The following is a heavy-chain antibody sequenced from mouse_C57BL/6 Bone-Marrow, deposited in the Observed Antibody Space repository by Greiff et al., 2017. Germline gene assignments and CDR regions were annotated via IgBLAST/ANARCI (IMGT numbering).Heavy chain of an antibody. V-gene: IGHV5-6*01. J-gene: IGHJ3*01. CDR2: ISSGGSYT. Sequence: EVKLVESGGDLVKPGGSLKLSCAASGFTFSSYGMSWVRQTPDKRLEWVATISSGGSYTYYPDSVKGRFTISRDNAKNTLYLQMSSLKSEDTAMYYCAHGSSSAWFAYWGQETLVTVSA. CDR3: AHGSSSAWFAY. D-gene: IGHD1-1*01. CDR1: GFTFSSYG.